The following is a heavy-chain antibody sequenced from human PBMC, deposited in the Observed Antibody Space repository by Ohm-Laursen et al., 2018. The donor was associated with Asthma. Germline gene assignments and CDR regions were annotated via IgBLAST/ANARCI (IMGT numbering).Heavy chain of an antibody. J-gene: IGHJ4*02. Sequence: ASVKVSCKDSGHIFSSYTMQWVRQAPGQGLEWMGWFNSGTGDITYSHKFQGRVTITADTSASTTFMELPSLTSEDTAVYYCASSKGYGDYQSLDYWGQGTLVTVSS. CDR3: ASSKGYGDYQSLDY. V-gene: IGHV1-3*01. CDR2: FNSGTGDI. D-gene: IGHD4-17*01. CDR1: GHIFSSYT.